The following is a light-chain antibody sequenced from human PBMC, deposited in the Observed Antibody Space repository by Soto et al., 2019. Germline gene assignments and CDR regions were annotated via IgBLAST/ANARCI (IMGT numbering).Light chain of an antibody. CDR3: QKYNSSPFT. CDR1: HDIGNS. J-gene: IGKJ4*02. Sequence: DLQMTQSPPSLSASVGDRVTVACRASHDIGNSLAWYQQRPGKSPRLLIYDDSTIQSGVPARFSGSGSGTHFILAITSLRPEDAAIYYCQKYNSSPFTVGGGTKVEVQ. V-gene: IGKV1-27*01. CDR2: DDS.